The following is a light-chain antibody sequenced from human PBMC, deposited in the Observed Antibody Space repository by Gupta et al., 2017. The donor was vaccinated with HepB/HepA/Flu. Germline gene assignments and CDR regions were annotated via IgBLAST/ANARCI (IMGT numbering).Light chain of an antibody. V-gene: IGKV3-11*01. J-gene: IGKJ4*01. Sequence: EIVLTQSPATLSLSPGEGATLSCRASQSVTKNLAWYQQKPGQAPRLLIYDASNRASGVPARFSGSGSGTDFTLTISSREPEDFAVYYCQQLSSWPITFGGGTKVEIK. CDR2: DAS. CDR3: QQLSSWPIT. CDR1: QSVTKN.